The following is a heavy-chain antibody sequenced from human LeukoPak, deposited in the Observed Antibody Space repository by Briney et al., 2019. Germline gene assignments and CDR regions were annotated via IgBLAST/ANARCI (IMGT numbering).Heavy chain of an antibody. CDR3: ARGGYYYDSDAFDI. CDR2: IYYSGST. V-gene: IGHV4-59*01. D-gene: IGHD3-22*01. Sequence: SETLSLTCTVSDGSISSYYWSWIRQPPGKGLEWIGYIYYSGSTNYNPSLKSRVTISVDTSKNQFSLKLSSVTAADTAVYYCARGGYYYDSDAFDIWGQGTMVTVSS. J-gene: IGHJ3*02. CDR1: DGSISSYY.